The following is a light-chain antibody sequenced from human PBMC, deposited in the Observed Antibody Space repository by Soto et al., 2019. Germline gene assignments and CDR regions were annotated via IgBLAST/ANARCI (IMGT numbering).Light chain of an antibody. CDR2: LAS. Sequence: EIVLTQSPLSLPVTPGEPASISCRSSRNLLHSNGYYYLDWYLQKPGQSPQLLIYLASNRASGLPTCFSGSVSATDFTLTISRVYAVDVGVYFCAEGLATPFTFGGGTNVAIK. J-gene: IGKJ4*01. V-gene: IGKV2-28*01. CDR1: RNLLHSNGYYY. CDR3: AEGLATPFT.